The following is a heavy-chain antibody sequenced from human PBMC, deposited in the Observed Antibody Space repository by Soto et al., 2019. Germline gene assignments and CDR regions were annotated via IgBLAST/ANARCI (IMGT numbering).Heavy chain of an antibody. J-gene: IGHJ4*02. CDR3: ARDKGRGVDYGGNLAPGSD. D-gene: IGHD4-17*01. V-gene: IGHV3-33*01. CDR2: IWYDGSNK. CDR1: GFTFSSYG. Sequence: GGSLRLSCAASGFTFSSYGMHWVRQAPGKGLEWVAVIWYDGSNKYYADSVKGRFTISRDNSKNTLYLQMNSLRAEDTAVYYCARDKGRGVDYGGNLAPGSDWGQGTLVTVSS.